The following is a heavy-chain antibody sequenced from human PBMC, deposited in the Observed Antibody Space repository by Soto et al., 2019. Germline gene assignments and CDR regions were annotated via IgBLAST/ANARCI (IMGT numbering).Heavy chain of an antibody. V-gene: IGHV3-23*01. D-gene: IGHD3-3*01. J-gene: IGHJ6*02. CDR2: ISGSGGST. Sequence: AGGSLRLSCAASGFTFSSYAMSWVRQAPGKGLEWVSAISGSGGSTYYADSVKGRFTISRDNSKNTLYLQMNSLRAEDTAVYYCAKPPAPADFWSGYYTGGVDVWGQGTTVTVSS. CDR3: AKPPAPADFWSGYYTGGVDV. CDR1: GFTFSSYA.